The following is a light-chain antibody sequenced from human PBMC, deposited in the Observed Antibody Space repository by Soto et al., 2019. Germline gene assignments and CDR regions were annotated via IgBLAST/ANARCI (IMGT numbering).Light chain of an antibody. Sequence: EIVMTQSPATLSVSPGERATLSCRASQSVSSDLAWYHQKPGQAPRLLIYGASTRATGIPARVSGSGSGTEVTLTINSLQSEDLAVYYGQQYNNWPRTFGQGTKVDI. CDR3: QQYNNWPRT. J-gene: IGKJ1*01. CDR2: GAS. V-gene: IGKV3-15*01. CDR1: QSVSSD.